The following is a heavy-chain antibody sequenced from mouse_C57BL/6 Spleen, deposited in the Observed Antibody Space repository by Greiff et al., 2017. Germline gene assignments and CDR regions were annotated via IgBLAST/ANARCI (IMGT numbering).Heavy chain of an antibody. CDR3: GREGAGWFAY. J-gene: IGHJ3*01. V-gene: IGHV1-82*01. Sequence: QVQLQQSGPELVKPGASVKISCKASGYAFTSSWMNWVKQRPGPGLEWIGRIYPGSGGTNYNGKFKGKATLTVDKSSSTAYMQLSSLTSEDSAVYCCGREGAGWFAYWGQGTLVTVSA. CDR1: GYAFTSSW. CDR2: IYPGSGGT.